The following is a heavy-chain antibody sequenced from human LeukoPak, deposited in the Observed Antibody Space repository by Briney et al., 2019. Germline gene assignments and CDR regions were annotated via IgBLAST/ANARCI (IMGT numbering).Heavy chain of an antibody. CDR3: ARELVVVPAAMGDWFDP. V-gene: IGHV4-4*07. J-gene: IGHJ5*02. CDR1: GVSSSSYY. D-gene: IGHD2-2*01. Sequence: SETLSLXCTASGVSSSSYYWSWIRQPAGKGLESIGRIYTSGSTNYNPSLKSRVTMSVDTSKNQFSLKLSSVTAADTAVYYCARELVVVPAAMGDWFDPWGQGTLVTVSS. CDR2: IYTSGST.